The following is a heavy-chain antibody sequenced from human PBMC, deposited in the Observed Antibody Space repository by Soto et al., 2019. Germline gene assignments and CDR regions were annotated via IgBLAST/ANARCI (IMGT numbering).Heavy chain of an antibody. V-gene: IGHV3-74*03. CDR3: ARAAAFNYGGISGFDC. CDR1: AFNFSSDW. D-gene: IGHD4-17*01. J-gene: IGHJ4*02. Sequence: GGSLRLSCVASAFNFSSDWMHWVRKAPGTGLVCAAHIKSDGSTTKYGDSVKGGLTSSRDNAKNSVYLQMNSLRGEDRAVYYFARAAAFNYGGISGFDCWGQGTLVTVSS. CDR2: IKSDGSTT.